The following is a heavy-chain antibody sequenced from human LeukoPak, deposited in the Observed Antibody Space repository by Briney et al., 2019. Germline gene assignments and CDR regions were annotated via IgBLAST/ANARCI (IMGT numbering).Heavy chain of an antibody. V-gene: IGHV4-59*01. Sequence: PSETLSLTCDVSGDSITGYFWGWVRQPPGKGLEGIGYVYYTGLTSYNASLKSRVTISVDTSKNQFSLNLISVTAADTAVYYCAKYRGTYYVYWGQGTLVTVSS. D-gene: IGHD1-26*01. CDR1: GDSITGYF. CDR2: VYYTGLT. CDR3: AKYRGTYYVY. J-gene: IGHJ4*02.